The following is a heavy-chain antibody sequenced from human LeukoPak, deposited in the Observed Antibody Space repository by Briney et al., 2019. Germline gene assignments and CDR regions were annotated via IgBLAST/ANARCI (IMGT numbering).Heavy chain of an antibody. CDR3: ARDKATGYSSGWYDDYYYYMDV. D-gene: IGHD6-19*01. Sequence: SETLSLTCTVSGGSISSYYWSWIRQPAGKGLEWIGRIYTSGSTNYNPSLKSRVTMSVDTSKNQFSLKLSSVTAADTAVYYCARDKATGYSSGWYDDYYYYMDVWGKGTTVTVSS. CDR2: IYTSGST. J-gene: IGHJ6*03. V-gene: IGHV4-4*07. CDR1: GGSISSYY.